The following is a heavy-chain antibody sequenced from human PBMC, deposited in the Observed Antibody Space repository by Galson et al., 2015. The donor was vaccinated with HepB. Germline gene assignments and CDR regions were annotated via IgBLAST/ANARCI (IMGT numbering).Heavy chain of an antibody. V-gene: IGHV1-69*02. CDR2: IIPILGIA. CDR1: GGTFSSYT. D-gene: IGHD3-10*01. CDR3: ARRRFGELLPDRYYFDY. Sequence: SVKVSCKASGGTFSSYTISWVRQAPGQGLEWMGRIIPILGIANYAQKFQGRVTITADKSTSTAYMELSSLRSEDTAVYYCARRRFGELLPDRYYFDYWGQGTLVTVSS. J-gene: IGHJ4*02.